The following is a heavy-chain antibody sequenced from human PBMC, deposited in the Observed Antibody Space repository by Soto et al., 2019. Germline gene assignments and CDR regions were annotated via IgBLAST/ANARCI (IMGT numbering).Heavy chain of an antibody. CDR3: VRVERGTATTGGEAFDI. D-gene: IGHD1-1*01. J-gene: IGHJ3*02. CDR1: GGSITSSTNYC. CDR2: MSHSGGT. V-gene: IGHV4-34*01. Sequence: QVQLQQWGAGLLKPSETLSLTCAVYGGSITSSTNYCLRWIRQPPGKGLGWIGEMSHSGGTNSNPSLRRRVTISVDTSKNQFSLEMTSVTAADTALYYCVRVERGTATTGGEAFDIWGPGTMVTVSS.